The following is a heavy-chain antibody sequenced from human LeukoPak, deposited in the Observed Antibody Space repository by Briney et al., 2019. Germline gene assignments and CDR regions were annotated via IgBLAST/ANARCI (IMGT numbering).Heavy chain of an antibody. Sequence: ASVKVSCKASGYTFTGHYMHWVRQAPGQGLEWMGWINPNSGGTNYAQKFQGRVTMTRDTSISTAYMELSRLRSDDTAVYYCARDSASWYWDFDYWGQGTLVTVSS. CDR1: GYTFTGHY. V-gene: IGHV1-2*02. J-gene: IGHJ4*02. CDR3: ARDSASWYWDFDY. CDR2: INPNSGGT. D-gene: IGHD6-13*01.